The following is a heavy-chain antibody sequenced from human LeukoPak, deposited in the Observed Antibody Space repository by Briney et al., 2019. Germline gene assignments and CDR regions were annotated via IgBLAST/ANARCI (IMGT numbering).Heavy chain of an antibody. J-gene: IGHJ4*02. CDR1: GYTLTSDG. Sequence: ASVKVSCKASGYTLTSDGMNWVRQAPGQGFEWMGWINTNTGNPTYGQGFTGWFVFSLDTSVNTAYLQISSLKAEDTAVYYCARALPGCGSTNCYGLDYWGQGTLVTVSS. V-gene: IGHV7-4-1*02. CDR3: ARALPGCGSTNCYGLDY. D-gene: IGHD2-2*01. CDR2: INTNTGNP.